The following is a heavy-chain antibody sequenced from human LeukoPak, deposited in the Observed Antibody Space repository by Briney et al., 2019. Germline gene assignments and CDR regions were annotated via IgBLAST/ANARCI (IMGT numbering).Heavy chain of an antibody. Sequence: ASVKVSCKASGYAFIDYYMHWVRQSPGHGLEWLGWINLNSGGTHYVQKFQGRVTMTRDTSISTAYMDLSGLRSDDTAVYYCTRGGDDEGPNYFDYWVPGTLVTVSS. J-gene: IGHJ4*02. CDR3: TRGGDDEGPNYFDY. V-gene: IGHV1-2*02. CDR2: INLNSGGT. D-gene: IGHD3-10*01. CDR1: GYAFIDYY.